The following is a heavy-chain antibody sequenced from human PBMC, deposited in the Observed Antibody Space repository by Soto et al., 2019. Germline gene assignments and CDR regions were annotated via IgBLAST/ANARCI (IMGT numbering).Heavy chain of an antibody. J-gene: IGHJ4*02. CDR3: ARIHHYYYDSSGYYYVSYYFDY. CDR1: GFSLSNARMG. D-gene: IGHD3-22*01. Sequence: QVTLKESGPVLVKPTETLTLTCTVSGFSLSNARMGVSWIRQPPGKALEWLAHIFSNDEKSYSTSLKSRLTIPKDTSKSQVVLTMTNMDPVDTATYYCARIHHYYYDSSGYYYVSYYFDYWGQGTLVTVSS. V-gene: IGHV2-26*01. CDR2: IFSNDEK.